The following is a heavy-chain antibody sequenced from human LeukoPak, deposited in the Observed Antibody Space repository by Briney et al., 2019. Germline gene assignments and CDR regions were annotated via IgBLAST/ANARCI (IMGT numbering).Heavy chain of an antibody. J-gene: IGHJ3*02. CDR1: GDSISSGSYY. CDR2: FYTSGST. CDR3: ARGAPNDAFDI. Sequence: SETLSLTCTVSGDSISSGSYYWSWIRQPAGKGLEWIGRFYTSGSTNYNPSLKSRVTISVDTSKNQFSLALSSVTAADTAVYFCARGAPNDAFDIWGQGTMVTVSS. V-gene: IGHV4-61*02.